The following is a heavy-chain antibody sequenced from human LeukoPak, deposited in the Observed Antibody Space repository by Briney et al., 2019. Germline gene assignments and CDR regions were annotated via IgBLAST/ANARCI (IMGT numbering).Heavy chain of an antibody. CDR3: AREDYDSSGYYSGTGF. D-gene: IGHD3-22*01. Sequence: KTSETLSLTCTVSGGSISSSSYYWGWIRQPPGKGLEWIGSIYYSGSTYYNPSLKSRVTISVDTSKNQFSLKLSSVTAADTAVYYCAREDYDSSGYYSGTGFWGQGTLVTVSS. V-gene: IGHV4-39*07. J-gene: IGHJ4*02. CDR1: GGSISSSSYY. CDR2: IYYSGST.